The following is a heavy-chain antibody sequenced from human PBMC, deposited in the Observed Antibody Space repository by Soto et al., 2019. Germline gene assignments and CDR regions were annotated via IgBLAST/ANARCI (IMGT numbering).Heavy chain of an antibody. D-gene: IGHD6-6*01. V-gene: IGHV1-69*12. CDR3: AGQYSSSPSFYYYGMDV. CDR2: IIPIFGTA. J-gene: IGHJ6*02. CDR1: GGTFSSYA. Sequence: QVQLVQSGAEVKKPGSSVKVSCEASGGTFSSYAISWVRQAPGQGLEWMGGIIPIFGTANYAQKFQGRVTITADESTSTAYMELSSLRSEDTAVYYCAGQYSSSPSFYYYGMDVWGQGTTVTVSS.